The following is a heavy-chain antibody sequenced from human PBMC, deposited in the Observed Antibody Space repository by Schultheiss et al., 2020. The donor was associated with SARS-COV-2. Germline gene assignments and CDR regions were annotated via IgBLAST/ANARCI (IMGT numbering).Heavy chain of an antibody. CDR2: ISGSGGST. Sequence: GESLKISCAASGFTFSSYAMSWVRQAPGKGLEWVSAISGSGGSTYYADSVKGRFTISRDNSKNTLYLQMNSLRAEDTAVYYCAKDGWKGNNNWFDPWGQGTLVTVSS. CDR1: GFTFSSYA. J-gene: IGHJ5*02. V-gene: IGHV3-23*01. CDR3: AKDGWKGNNNWFDP. D-gene: IGHD1-1*01.